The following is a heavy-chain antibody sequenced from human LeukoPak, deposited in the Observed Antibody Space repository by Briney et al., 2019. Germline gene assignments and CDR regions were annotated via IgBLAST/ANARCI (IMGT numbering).Heavy chain of an antibody. CDR2: MNPNSGNT. V-gene: IGHV1-8*01. D-gene: IGHD2-15*01. Sequence: GASVKVSCKASGYTFTSYDINWVRQATGQGLEWMGWMNPNSGNTGYAQKFQGRVTMTRNTPISTAYMELSSLRSEDTAVYYCAITRLGVVVVDYYFDYWGQGTLVTVSS. J-gene: IGHJ4*02. CDR1: GYTFTSYD. CDR3: AITRLGVVVVDYYFDY.